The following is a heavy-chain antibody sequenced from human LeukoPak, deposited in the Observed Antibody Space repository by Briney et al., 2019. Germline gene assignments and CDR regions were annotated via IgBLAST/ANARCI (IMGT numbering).Heavy chain of an antibody. CDR1: GGSISSYY. D-gene: IGHD3-10*01. V-gene: IGHV4-59*01. CDR3: ARDLYGSGSYLGY. J-gene: IGHJ4*02. Sequence: SETLSLTXTVSGGSISSYYWSWIRQTPGKGLEWIGYIYYSGSTNYNPSLKSRVTISVDTSKNQFSLKLSSVTAADTAVYYCARDLYGSGSYLGYWGQGTLVTVSS. CDR2: IYYSGST.